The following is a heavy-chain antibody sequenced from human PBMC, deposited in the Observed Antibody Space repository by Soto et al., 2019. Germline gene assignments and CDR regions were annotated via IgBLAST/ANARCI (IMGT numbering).Heavy chain of an antibody. CDR1: GYTFTSYA. CDR2: INAGNGNT. Sequence: QVQLVQSGAEVKKPGASVKVSCKASGYTFTSYAMHWVRQAPGQRLEWMGWINAGNGNTKYSQKFQGRVTITRDTSASTAYMELSSLRSEDTAVYYCARDLWTASYWYFDLWGRGTLVTVSA. CDR3: ARDLWTASYWYFDL. V-gene: IGHV1-3*01. J-gene: IGHJ2*01. D-gene: IGHD3-10*01.